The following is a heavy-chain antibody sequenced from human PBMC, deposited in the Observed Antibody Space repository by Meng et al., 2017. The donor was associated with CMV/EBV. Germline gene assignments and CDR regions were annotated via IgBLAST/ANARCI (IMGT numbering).Heavy chain of an antibody. CDR1: GSICNSHN. J-gene: IGHJ6*02. D-gene: IGHD2-2*02. V-gene: IGHV3-21*01. Sequence: GESMITSSAASGSICNSHNMNLVRQAPGKRLEWGSTISSSSSYIYYPDSEKGRFTISRDNSKNTLYLQMSSRRAEDTAVYYCARRESTSGYRSCGMDVWGQGTTVTVSS. CDR3: ARRESTSGYRSCGMDV. CDR2: ISSSSSYI.